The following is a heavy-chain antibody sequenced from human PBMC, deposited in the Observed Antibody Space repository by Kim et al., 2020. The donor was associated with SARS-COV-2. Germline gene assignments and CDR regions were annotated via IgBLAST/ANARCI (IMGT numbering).Heavy chain of an antibody. V-gene: IGHV1-46*01. J-gene: IGHJ4*02. CDR2: T. Sequence: TSNAKKFQGSVTMTRDTSTSTVYMRLSSLRSEDTAVYYCARENASGVRDYWGQGTLVTVSS. D-gene: IGHD3-10*01. CDR3: ARENASGVRDY.